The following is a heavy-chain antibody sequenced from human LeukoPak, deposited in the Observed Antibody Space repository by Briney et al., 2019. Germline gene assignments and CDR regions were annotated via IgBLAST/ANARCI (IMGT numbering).Heavy chain of an antibody. Sequence: GSLRLSCAASGSIFNNYGLIWVRQAPGKGLEWVSTISNDGGGTTYADFVNGRFTISRDNSKNTLFLQMNSLRAEDTALYYCAKGSSGYFADLWGQGTLVTVSS. CDR2: ISNDGGGT. D-gene: IGHD3-22*01. V-gene: IGHV3-23*01. CDR1: GSIFNNYG. J-gene: IGHJ5*02. CDR3: AKGSSGYFADL.